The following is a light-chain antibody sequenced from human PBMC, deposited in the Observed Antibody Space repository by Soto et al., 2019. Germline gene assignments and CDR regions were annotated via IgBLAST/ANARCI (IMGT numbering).Light chain of an antibody. J-gene: IGKJ1*01. CDR2: GAS. CDR3: QQYGSSKA. CDR1: QSVPSNY. V-gene: IGKV3-20*01. Sequence: ENVLTQSPGTLSLSPGERATLSCRASQSVPSNYLAWYQQKPGQSPSLLIYGASSRSTGVPDRFSGSGSGTDFTLTISRLEPEDYAAYYCQQYGSSKAFGQGTKLEIK.